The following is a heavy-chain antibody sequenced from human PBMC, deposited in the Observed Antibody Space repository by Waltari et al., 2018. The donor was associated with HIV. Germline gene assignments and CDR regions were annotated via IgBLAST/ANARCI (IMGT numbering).Heavy chain of an antibody. J-gene: IGHJ6*02. CDR1: GYTFTSYD. CDR3: ARLGYCSSTSCYYYYYYYGMDV. D-gene: IGHD2-2*01. CDR2: KNPNSGNT. Sequence: QVQLVQSGAEVKKPGASVKVSCKASGYTFTSYDINWVRQATGQGLEWMGWKNPNSGNTGYAQEVQGRVTMTRNTSISTAYMELSSLRSEDTAVYYCARLGYCSSTSCYYYYYYYGMDVWGQGTTVTVSS. V-gene: IGHV1-8*01.